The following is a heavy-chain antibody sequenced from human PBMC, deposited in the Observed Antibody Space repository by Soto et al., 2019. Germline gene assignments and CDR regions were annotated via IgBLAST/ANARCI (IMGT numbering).Heavy chain of an antibody. D-gene: IGHD6-19*01. J-gene: IGHJ5*02. CDR2: INPSGGST. CDR1: GYTFTSYY. Sequence: QVQLVQSGAEVKKPGASVKVSCKASGYTFTSYYMHWVRQAPGQGLEWMGIINPSGGSTSYAQKFKGRVTMTRDTSTSTVYMELSSLRSEDTAVYYCARDQQRIAVAGTRWFDPWGQGTLVTVSS. V-gene: IGHV1-46*01. CDR3: ARDQQRIAVAGTRWFDP.